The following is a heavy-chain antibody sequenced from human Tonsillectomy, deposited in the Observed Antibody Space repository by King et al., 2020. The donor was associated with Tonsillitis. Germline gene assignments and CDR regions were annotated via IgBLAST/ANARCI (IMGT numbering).Heavy chain of an antibody. CDR2: IDPSDSYT. CDR1: GYSFTSYW. Sequence: VQLVESGAEVKNPGESLRISCKGSGYSFTSYWISWVRQMPGKGLEWMGRIDPSDSYTNYSPSFQGHVTISADKSISTAYLQWSSLKASDTAMYYCARHYYDILTGYYRMGPLDYWGQGTLVTVSS. CDR3: ARHYYDILTGYYRMGPLDY. J-gene: IGHJ4*02. D-gene: IGHD3-9*01. V-gene: IGHV5-10-1*03.